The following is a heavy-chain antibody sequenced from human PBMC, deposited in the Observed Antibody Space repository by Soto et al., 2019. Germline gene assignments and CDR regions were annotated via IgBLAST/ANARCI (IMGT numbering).Heavy chain of an antibody. V-gene: IGHV1-69*02. Sequence: QVQLVQSGAEVKRPGSSVKVSCKASGDTFAFHSINWVRQAPGLGLEWMGRINPILSMSNYAQRFQGRVTMTADTSPSTAYMVLSSLRSEDTAIYYCATSYGSGYRAFDYWGQGALVTVSS. CDR2: INPILSMS. J-gene: IGHJ4*02. D-gene: IGHD3-10*01. CDR3: ATSYGSGYRAFDY. CDR1: GDTFAFHS.